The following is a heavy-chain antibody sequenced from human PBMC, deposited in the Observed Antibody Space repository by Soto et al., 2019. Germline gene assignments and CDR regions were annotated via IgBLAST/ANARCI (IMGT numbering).Heavy chain of an antibody. V-gene: IGHV3-9*01. CDR2: ISWNSGSI. Sequence: GGSLRLSCAAPGFTFDDYAMHWVRQAPGKGLEWVSGISWNSGSIGYADSVKGRFTISRDNAKNSLYLQMNSLRAEDTALYYCAKDISRGNYYYYMDVWGKGTTVTVSS. D-gene: IGHD5-12*01. CDR1: GFTFDDYA. CDR3: AKDISRGNYYYYMDV. J-gene: IGHJ6*03.